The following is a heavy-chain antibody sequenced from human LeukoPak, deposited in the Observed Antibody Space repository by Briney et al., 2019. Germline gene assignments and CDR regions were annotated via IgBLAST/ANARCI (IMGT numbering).Heavy chain of an antibody. V-gene: IGHV3-33*01. CDR2: IWHDGTYK. D-gene: IGHD2-2*01. J-gene: IGHJ6*04. Sequence: GGSLRLSCAASGFRFRDSAMHWVRQAPGKGLEWVSVIWHDGTYKYYVDSVKGRFTISRDDSKNTLYLQMNSLGAEDTAVYYCARAYCSSTRCWGYYYGMDVWGEGTTVTVSS. CDR1: GFRFRDSA. CDR3: ARAYCSSTRCWGYYYGMDV.